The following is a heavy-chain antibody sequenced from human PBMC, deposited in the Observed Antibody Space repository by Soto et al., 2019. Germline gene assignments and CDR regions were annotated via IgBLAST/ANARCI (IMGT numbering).Heavy chain of an antibody. Sequence: SQTLSLTCAISGDSVSSNSAAWNWIRQSPSRGLEWLGRTYYRSKWYSDYAVSVKSRITINPDTSKNQFSLQLNSVTPEDTAVYYCASNTVTRALYYYYYYGMDVWGQGTTVTVSS. CDR1: GDSVSSNSAA. CDR3: ASNTVTRALYYYYYYGMDV. V-gene: IGHV6-1*01. D-gene: IGHD4-4*01. J-gene: IGHJ6*02. CDR2: TYYRSKWYS.